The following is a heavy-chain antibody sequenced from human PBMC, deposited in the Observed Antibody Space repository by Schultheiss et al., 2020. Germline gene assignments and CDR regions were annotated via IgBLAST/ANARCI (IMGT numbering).Heavy chain of an antibody. Sequence: ASVKVSCKASGYTFTSYAMHWVRQAPGQRLEWMGWSNAGNGNTKYSQEFQGRVTMTRNTSISTAYMELSSLRSEDTAVYYCARDGSVGATTLVDYWGQGTLVTVSS. V-gene: IGHV1-3*02. J-gene: IGHJ4*02. CDR3: ARDGSVGATTLVDY. CDR2: SNAGNGNT. D-gene: IGHD1-26*01. CDR1: GYTFTSYA.